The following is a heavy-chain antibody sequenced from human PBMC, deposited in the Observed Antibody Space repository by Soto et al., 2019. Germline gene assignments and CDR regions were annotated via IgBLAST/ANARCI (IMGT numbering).Heavy chain of an antibody. CDR1: GGTFSSYA. Sequence: QVQLVQSGAEVKKPGSSVKVSCKASGGTFSSYAISWVRQAPGQGLEWMGGIIPIFGTANYAQKFQGRVTITADESTSTAYMQLSSLRSEDTAVYYCAREEAYCGGDCYSDYWGQGTLVTVSS. D-gene: IGHD2-21*02. CDR3: AREEAYCGGDCYSDY. CDR2: IIPIFGTA. V-gene: IGHV1-69*01. J-gene: IGHJ4*02.